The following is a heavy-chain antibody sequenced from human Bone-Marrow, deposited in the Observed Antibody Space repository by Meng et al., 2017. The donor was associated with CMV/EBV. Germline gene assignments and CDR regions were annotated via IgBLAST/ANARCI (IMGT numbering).Heavy chain of an antibody. CDR2: IYYSGST. CDR1: GGSISSSSYY. D-gene: IGHD1-26*01. J-gene: IGHJ3*02. Sequence: GSLRLSCTVSGGSISSSSYYWGWIRQPPGKGLEWIGSIYYSGSTYYNPSLKSRVTISVDTSKNQFSLKLSSVTAADTAVYYCARDREGVGAFDIWGQGTMVTVSS. V-gene: IGHV4-39*07. CDR3: ARDREGVGAFDI.